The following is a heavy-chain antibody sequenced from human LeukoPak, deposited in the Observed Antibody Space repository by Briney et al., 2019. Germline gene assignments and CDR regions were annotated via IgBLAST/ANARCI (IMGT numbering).Heavy chain of an antibody. CDR3: ARGVRSGYDEGVWIAVAGTGYFDY. J-gene: IGHJ4*02. V-gene: IGHV4-31*03. D-gene: IGHD6-19*01. Sequence: PSQTLSLTCTVSGGSISSGGYYWSCIRQHPGKGLEWIGYIYYSGSTYSNPSLKSRVTISVDTSKNQFSLKLSSVTAADTAVYYCARGVRSGYDEGVWIAVAGTGYFDYWGQGTLVTVSS. CDR2: IYYSGST. CDR1: GGSISSGGYY.